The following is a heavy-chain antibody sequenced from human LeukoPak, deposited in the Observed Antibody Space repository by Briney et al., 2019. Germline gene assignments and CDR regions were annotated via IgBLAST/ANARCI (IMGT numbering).Heavy chain of an antibody. Sequence: ASVKVSCKASGYTFTSYGISWVRQAPGQGLEWMGWISAYNGNTNYAQKPQGRVTMTTDTSTSTAYMELRSLRSDDTAVYYCAKSTPDCSSTSCFPLDYYYYGMDVWGKGTTVTVSS. D-gene: IGHD2-2*01. CDR3: AKSTPDCSSTSCFPLDYYYYGMDV. CDR2: ISAYNGNT. J-gene: IGHJ6*04. CDR1: GYTFTSYG. V-gene: IGHV1-18*04.